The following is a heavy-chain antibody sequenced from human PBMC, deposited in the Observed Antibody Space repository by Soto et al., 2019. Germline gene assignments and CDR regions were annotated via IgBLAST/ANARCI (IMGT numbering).Heavy chain of an antibody. J-gene: IGHJ6*02. CDR2: ISGSGGST. CDR3: AKDDHIVVVTAIGV. CDR1: GFTFSSYA. V-gene: IGHV3-23*01. D-gene: IGHD2-21*02. Sequence: GGSLRLSCAASGFTFSSYAMSWVRQAPGKGLEWVSAISGSGGSTYYADSVKGRFTISRDNSKNTLYLQMNSLRAEDTAVYYCAKDDHIVVVTAIGVWGQGTTVTVSS.